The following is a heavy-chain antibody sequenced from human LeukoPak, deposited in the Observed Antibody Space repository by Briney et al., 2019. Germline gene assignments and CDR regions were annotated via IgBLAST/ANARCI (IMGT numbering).Heavy chain of an antibody. V-gene: IGHV4-34*12. Sequence: TSETLSLTCAVYGGSFSGYYWSWIRQPPGKGLEWIGEIIHSGSTNYNPSLKSRVTISVDTSKNQFSLKLSSVTAADTAVYYCAGPKGYYYYMDVWGKGTTVTVSS. CDR1: GGSFSGYY. CDR2: IIHSGST. J-gene: IGHJ6*03. CDR3: AGPKGYYYYMDV.